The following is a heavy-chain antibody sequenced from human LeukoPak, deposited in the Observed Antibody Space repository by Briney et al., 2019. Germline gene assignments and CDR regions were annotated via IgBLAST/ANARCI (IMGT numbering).Heavy chain of an antibody. V-gene: IGHV4-39*01. CDR2: IYYSGNT. D-gene: IGHD3-10*01. CDR1: GDSISTSNSY. Sequence: SETLSLTCTVSGDSISTSNSYWGWIRQPPGKGLEWIGSIYYSGNTYYNPSLKSRVTISVDTSKNQFSLKLSSVTAADTAVYYCARHGPDRALLLWFSDAFDIWGQGTMVTVSS. CDR3: ARHGPDRALLLWFSDAFDI. J-gene: IGHJ3*02.